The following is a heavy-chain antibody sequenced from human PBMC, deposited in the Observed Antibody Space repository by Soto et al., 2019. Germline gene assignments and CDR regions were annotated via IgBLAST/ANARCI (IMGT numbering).Heavy chain of an antibody. CDR2: ISAYNGNT. CDR3: ARNLAGIAAAGLPRAGWFDP. CDR1: GYTFTSYG. D-gene: IGHD6-13*01. J-gene: IGHJ5*02. Sequence: QVQLVQSGAEVKKPGASVKVSCKASGYTFTSYGISWVRQAPGQGLEWMGWISAYNGNTNYAQKLQGRVTMTTDTSTSTAYMELRSLRSDETAVYYCARNLAGIAAAGLPRAGWFDPWGQGTLVTVSS. V-gene: IGHV1-18*01.